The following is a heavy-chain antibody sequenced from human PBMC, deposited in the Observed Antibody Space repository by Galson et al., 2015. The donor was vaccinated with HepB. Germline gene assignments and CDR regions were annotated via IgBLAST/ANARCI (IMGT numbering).Heavy chain of an antibody. V-gene: IGHV4-4*02. CDR1: GGSISSSNW. J-gene: IGHJ4*02. CDR2: IYHSGST. D-gene: IGHD1-26*01. CDR3: ARAQRELRNFDY. Sequence: ETLSLTCAVSGGSISSSNWWSWVRQPPGKGLEWIGEIYHSGSTNYNPSLKSRVTISVDKSKNQFSLKLSSVTAADTAVYYCARAQRELRNFDYWGQGTLVTVSS.